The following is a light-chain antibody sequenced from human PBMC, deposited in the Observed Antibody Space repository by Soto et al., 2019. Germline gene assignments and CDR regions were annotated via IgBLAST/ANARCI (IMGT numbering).Light chain of an antibody. CDR2: AAS. CDR3: QQYTDWPIT. Sequence: EIVMTHSPATLSLSPGERATLSCRASQSVSNNYLAWYQQKPGQAPRLLIYAASTRATAVPDRFSGSGSGTDFTLTITSLQSDDFAVYFCQQYTDWPITFGQGIRLEI. J-gene: IGKJ5*01. V-gene: IGKV3-15*01. CDR1: QSVSNN.